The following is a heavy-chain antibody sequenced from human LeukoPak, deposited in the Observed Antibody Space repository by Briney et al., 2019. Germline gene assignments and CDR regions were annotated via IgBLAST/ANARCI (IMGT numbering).Heavy chain of an antibody. CDR2: IKSKAYNYAT. CDR1: GFTFSGSA. J-gene: IGHJ4*02. V-gene: IGHV3-73*01. Sequence: GGCLKLSCAASGFTFSGSAIHWVRQASGKGLEWIGRIKSKAYNYATTYAASVKGRFSISRDDSKSTAYLQMNSLKTEDTAVYYCTRPYDHSDYWGQGTLVTVSS. CDR3: TRPYDHSDY. D-gene: IGHD1-14*01.